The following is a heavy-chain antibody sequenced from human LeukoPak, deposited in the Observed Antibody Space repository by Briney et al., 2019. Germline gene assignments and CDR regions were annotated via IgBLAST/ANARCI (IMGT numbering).Heavy chain of an antibody. J-gene: IGHJ4*02. D-gene: IGHD3-10*01. CDR1: GFTFSSYR. V-gene: IGHV3-7*01. CDR2: IKQDGSEK. Sequence: PGGSLRLSCAASGFTFSSYRMSWVRQAPGKGLEWVANIKQDGSEKYYVDSVKGRFTISRDNAKNSLYLQMNSLRAEDTAVYYCARTPGYFGSFDYWGQGTLVTVSS. CDR3: ARTPGYFGSFDY.